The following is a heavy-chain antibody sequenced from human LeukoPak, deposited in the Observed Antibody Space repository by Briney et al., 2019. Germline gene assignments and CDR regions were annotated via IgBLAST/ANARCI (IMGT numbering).Heavy chain of an antibody. CDR1: GFTFSSYW. Sequence: QSGGSLRLSCAASGFTFSSYWMSWVRQAPGKGLEWVANIKQDGSEKYYVDSVKGRFTISRDNAKNSLYLQMNSLRAEDTAVYYRARMEYQLLYYFDYWGQGTLVTVSS. CDR2: IKQDGSEK. D-gene: IGHD2-2*01. J-gene: IGHJ4*02. CDR3: ARMEYQLLYYFDY. V-gene: IGHV3-7*01.